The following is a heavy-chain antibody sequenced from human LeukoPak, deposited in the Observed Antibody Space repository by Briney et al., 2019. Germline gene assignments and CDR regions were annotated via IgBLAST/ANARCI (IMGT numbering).Heavy chain of an antibody. Sequence: SVTVSFKASGGTFISYAISWVRQAPGQGLEWMGGIIPIFGTANYAQKFQGRVTITADKSTSTAYMELSSLRSEDTAVYYCARGGYSYGSYYYYYMDVWGKGTTVTISS. J-gene: IGHJ6*03. V-gene: IGHV1-69*06. CDR1: GGTFISYA. D-gene: IGHD5-18*01. CDR2: IIPIFGTA. CDR3: ARGGYSYGSYYYYYMDV.